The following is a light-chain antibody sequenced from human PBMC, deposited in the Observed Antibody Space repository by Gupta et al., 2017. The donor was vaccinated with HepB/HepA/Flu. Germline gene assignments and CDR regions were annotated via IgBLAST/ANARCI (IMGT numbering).Light chain of an antibody. CDR1: QDINRW. Sequence: DMQMTKSPSSVSASVGDTVTITCRASQDINRWLAWYQQKPGEAPRLLIYSAYTWQSGVPSRFSGSGFGTNFTLTISSLQPEDSANYYCRQHDSFPRSFGQGTKLEI. CDR3: RQHDSFPRS. J-gene: IGKJ2*04. V-gene: IGKV1-12*01. CDR2: SAY.